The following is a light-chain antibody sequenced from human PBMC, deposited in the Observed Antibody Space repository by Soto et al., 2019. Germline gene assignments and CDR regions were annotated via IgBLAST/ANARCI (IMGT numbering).Light chain of an antibody. CDR2: GAS. CDR1: QSISSNN. CDR3: QQYGSSRT. Sequence: EIVLTQSPGTLSLSPGVRATLSCRASQSISSNNLAWYQQKPGQAPRLLIYGASSRATGISDRFSGSGSGTDFNLTISRLEPEDFAVYYCQQYGSSRTFGQGTKVEIK. J-gene: IGKJ1*01. V-gene: IGKV3-20*01.